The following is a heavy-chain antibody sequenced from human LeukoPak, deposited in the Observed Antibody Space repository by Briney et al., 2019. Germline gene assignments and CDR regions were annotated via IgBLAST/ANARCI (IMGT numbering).Heavy chain of an antibody. V-gene: IGHV1-2*02. CDR3: ARVPPFEGWFDP. CDR1: GYTFTGYY. J-gene: IGHJ5*02. Sequence: GASVKVSCKASGYTFTGYYMHWVRQAPGQGLEWMGWINPNSGGTNYAQKFQGRVTTTRDTSISTAYMELSRLRSDDTAVYYCARVPPFEGWFDPWGQGTLVTVSS. CDR2: INPNSGGT.